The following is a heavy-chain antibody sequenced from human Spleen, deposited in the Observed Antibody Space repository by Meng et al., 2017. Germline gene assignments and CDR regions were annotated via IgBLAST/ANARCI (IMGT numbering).Heavy chain of an antibody. CDR2: IKSNSDGGTT. Sequence: GGSLRLSCAASGFSFSSYGMSWVRQAPGKGLEWVGRIKSNSDGGTTDYAAPVKGRFTISRDDSKNTLYLQMNSLITEDTAVYFCATGAAAADHWGQGTLVTVSS. CDR3: ATGAAAADH. V-gene: IGHV3-15*01. CDR1: GFSFSSYG. J-gene: IGHJ4*02. D-gene: IGHD6-13*01.